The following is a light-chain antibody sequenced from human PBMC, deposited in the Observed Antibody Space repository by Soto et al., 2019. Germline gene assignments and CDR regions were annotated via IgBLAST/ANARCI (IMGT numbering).Light chain of an antibody. J-gene: IGKJ2*01. CDR3: QQRSNWTSYT. CDR2: DAS. V-gene: IGKV3-11*01. Sequence: EIVLTQSPATLSLSPGERATLSCRASQSVSSYLAWYQQKPGQAPRLLIYDASNRATGIPARFSGSGSGTEFTLTISSLEPEEFAVYYCQQRSNWTSYTFGQGTKLEIK. CDR1: QSVSSY.